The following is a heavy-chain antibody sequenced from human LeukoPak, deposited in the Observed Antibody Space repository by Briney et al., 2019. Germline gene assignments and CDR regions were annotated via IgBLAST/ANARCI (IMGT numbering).Heavy chain of an antibody. CDR2: ISGSGGST. D-gene: IGHD5-12*01. V-gene: IGHV3-23*01. J-gene: IGHJ4*02. Sequence: QPGGSLRLSCAASGFTFSIYAISWVRQAPGKGLEWVSAISGSGGSTYYADSVKGRFTISRDNSKNTLYLQMNSLRAEDTAVYYCAKVGWLPFYHFDYWGQGTLVTVSS. CDR3: AKVGWLPFYHFDY. CDR1: GFTFSIYA.